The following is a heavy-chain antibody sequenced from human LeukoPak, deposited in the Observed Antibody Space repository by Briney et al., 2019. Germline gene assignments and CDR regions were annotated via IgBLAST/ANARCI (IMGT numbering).Heavy chain of an antibody. D-gene: IGHD3-10*01. CDR2: INTSGRK. CDR1: GGSFSSYY. J-gene: IGHJ3*01. CDR3: ARGWFGFWHNSYLDDNAFDV. Sequence: SETMSLTCAVDGGSFSSYYWSWIRPVPGKWLEWLGEINTSGRKNYNPSLKSRVPITVGPSKTRISLNLSFVPTTDTAVYYCARGWFGFWHNSYLDDNAFDVWGPGTMVTVSS. V-gene: IGHV4-34*01.